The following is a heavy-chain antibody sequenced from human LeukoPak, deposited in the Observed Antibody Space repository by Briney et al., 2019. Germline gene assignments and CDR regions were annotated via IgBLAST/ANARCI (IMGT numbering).Heavy chain of an antibody. CDR3: AKDEVKYYGSGSYSQLDF. Sequence: GGSLRLSCAASGFTVSSYGMHWVRQAPGKGLEWVAIISYDGSNKYYADSVKGRFTISRDNSKNTLYLQMNSLRAEDTAVYYCAKDEVKYYGSGSYSQLDFWGQGTLVTVSS. CDR2: ISYDGSNK. CDR1: GFTVSSYG. D-gene: IGHD3-10*01. J-gene: IGHJ4*02. V-gene: IGHV3-30*18.